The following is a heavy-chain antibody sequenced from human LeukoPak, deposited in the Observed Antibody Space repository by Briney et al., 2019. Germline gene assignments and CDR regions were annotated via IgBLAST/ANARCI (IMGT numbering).Heavy chain of an antibody. Sequence: GASVKVSCKASGGTFSSYAISWVRQAPGQGLEWMGRIIPILGIANYAQKFQGRVTITADKSTSTAYMELSSLRSEDTAVYYCARDFSYYYGSGSYVTSNYWGQGTLVTVSS. V-gene: IGHV1-69*04. CDR3: ARDFSYYYGSGSYVTSNY. CDR2: IIPILGIA. CDR1: GGTFSSYA. J-gene: IGHJ4*02. D-gene: IGHD3-10*01.